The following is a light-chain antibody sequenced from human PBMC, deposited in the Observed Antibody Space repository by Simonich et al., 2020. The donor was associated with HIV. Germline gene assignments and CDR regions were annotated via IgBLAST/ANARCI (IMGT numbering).Light chain of an antibody. CDR1: QSISSD. Sequence: DIQMTQSPSSLSASVGNRVTNTCRASQSISSDLNWYQQKPGKAPKRLIYAASSLQSGVPSRFSGSGSGTDFTLTISSLQREDFASYYCQQSYSTPFTFGQGTKVEIK. V-gene: IGKV1-39*01. CDR2: AAS. CDR3: QQSYSTPFT. J-gene: IGKJ2*01.